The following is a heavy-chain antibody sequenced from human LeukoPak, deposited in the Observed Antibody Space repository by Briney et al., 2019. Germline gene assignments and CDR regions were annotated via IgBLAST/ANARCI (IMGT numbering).Heavy chain of an antibody. CDR3: AKWGDYDVLTGYYVSDY. Sequence: PGASLRLSCVASGFTFSSYAMSWVRQAPGKGLEWVSAITGSGGNTYYADSVEGRFTISRDNSKNTVFLQMNSLRAEDTAVYYCAKWGDYDVLTGYYVSDYWGQGTPVTVSS. J-gene: IGHJ4*02. CDR1: GFTFSSYA. CDR2: ITGSGGNT. V-gene: IGHV3-23*01. D-gene: IGHD3-9*01.